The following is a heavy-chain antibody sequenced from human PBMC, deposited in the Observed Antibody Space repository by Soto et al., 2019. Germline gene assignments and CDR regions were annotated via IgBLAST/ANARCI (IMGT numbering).Heavy chain of an antibody. Sequence: SETLSLTCTVSGGSISSSSYHWGWIRQPPGKGLEWIGSIYYSGSTYYNPSLKSRVTISVDTSKNQFSLKLSSVTAADTAVYYCARGLGYSYGSHFDYWGQGALVT. D-gene: IGHD5-18*01. CDR2: IYYSGST. CDR3: ARGLGYSYGSHFDY. J-gene: IGHJ4*02. CDR1: GGSISSSSYH. V-gene: IGHV4-39*07.